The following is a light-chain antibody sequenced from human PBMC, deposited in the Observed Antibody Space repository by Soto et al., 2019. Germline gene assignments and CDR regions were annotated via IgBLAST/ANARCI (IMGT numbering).Light chain of an antibody. CDR2: AAS. Sequence: AIQLTQSPSSLSASVGDRVTITCRASQDITSALAWYQQKPGKAPNLLIYAASSLKSGVPSRFSGSGSGTDYTLTIRSLQPEDFATYYCQQFNSYVITFGQRTRLETK. V-gene: IGKV1-13*02. J-gene: IGKJ5*01. CDR3: QQFNSYVIT. CDR1: QDITSA.